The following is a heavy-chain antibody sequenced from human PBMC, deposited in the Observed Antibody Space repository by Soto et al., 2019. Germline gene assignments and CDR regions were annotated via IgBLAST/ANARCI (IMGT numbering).Heavy chain of an antibody. V-gene: IGHV3-74*01. CDR3: ARDMGHYSLGTSYFDF. CDR2: INSDGSST. J-gene: IGHJ4*02. D-gene: IGHD3-16*01. Sequence: GGSLRLSCAASGFTFSSYWMHWVRQAPGEGLVWVSRINSDGSSTSYADSVKGRFTISRDNSKNTLYLEMNTLRAEDTAVYYCARDMGHYSLGTSYFDFWGQGTLVTVSS. CDR1: GFTFSSYW.